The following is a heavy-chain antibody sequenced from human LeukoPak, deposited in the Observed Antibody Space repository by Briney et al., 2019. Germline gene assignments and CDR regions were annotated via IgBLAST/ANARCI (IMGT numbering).Heavy chain of an antibody. D-gene: IGHD6-19*01. CDR2: IYYSGST. CDR1: GGSISGYY. V-gene: IGHV4-59*01. Sequence: PSETLSLTCTVSGGSISGYYWSWIRQPPGKGLEWIGYIYYSGSTNYNPSLKSRVTISVDTSKNQFSLKLSSVTAADTAVYYCARAPRLAPPRFDPWGQGTLVTVSS. J-gene: IGHJ5*02. CDR3: ARAPRLAPPRFDP.